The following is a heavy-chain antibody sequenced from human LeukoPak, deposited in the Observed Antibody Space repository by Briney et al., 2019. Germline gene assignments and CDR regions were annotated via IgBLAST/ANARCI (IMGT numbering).Heavy chain of an antibody. J-gene: IGHJ6*03. CDR2: IYYSGST. Sequence: SETLSLTCTVSGGSIRSYYWSWIRQPPGKGLEWIGYIYYSGSTNYNPSLKSRVTISLDTSKNQFSLKLSSVTAADTAVYYCAKAPDYFYYYYMDVWGKGTTVTISS. CDR3: AKAPDYFYYYYMDV. CDR1: GGSIRSYY. V-gene: IGHV4-59*08.